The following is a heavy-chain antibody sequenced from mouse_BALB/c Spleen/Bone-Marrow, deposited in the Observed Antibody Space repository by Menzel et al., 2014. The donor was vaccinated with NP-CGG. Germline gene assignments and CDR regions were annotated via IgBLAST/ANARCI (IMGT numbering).Heavy chain of an antibody. CDR1: GFTFTDYY. CDR3: ARDNNYDIYWYFDV. D-gene: IGHD2-4*01. V-gene: IGHV7-3*02. Sequence: EVQVVAPGGGLVHPGGSLRPSCATSGFTFTDYYMSWVRQPPGKALEWLGFIRNKAKGYTSENSASVKGRFTISRDNSQSILYLQMNTLRAEDSATYYCARDNNYDIYWYFDVWGAVTTIT. J-gene: IGHJ1*01. CDR2: IRNKAKGYTS.